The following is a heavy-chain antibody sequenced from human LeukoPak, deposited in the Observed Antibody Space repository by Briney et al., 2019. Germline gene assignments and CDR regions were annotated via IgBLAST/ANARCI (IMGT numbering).Heavy chain of an antibody. CDR2: FYYSGST. J-gene: IGHJ4*02. CDR1: GDYISSGGYY. CDR3: ARVRGDGYNLYFDS. Sequence: SQTLSLTCTVSGDYISSGGYYCSWLRQHPGNGLEWFEYFYYSGSTYYNPSLKTRVTISVDTSKNQFSLKLSSVTAADTAVYYCARVRGDGYNLYFDSWGQGTLVTVSS. V-gene: IGHV4-31*03. D-gene: IGHD5-24*01.